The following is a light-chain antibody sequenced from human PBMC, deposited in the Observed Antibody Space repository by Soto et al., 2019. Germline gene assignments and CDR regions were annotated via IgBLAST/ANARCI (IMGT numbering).Light chain of an antibody. CDR1: QSVSSN. J-gene: IGKJ1*01. V-gene: IGKV3-15*01. Sequence: EIGMTQSPATLSVSRGEIATLCCRASQSVSSNLAWYQQKPGQAPRLLIYGASTRATGIPARFSGSGSGTEFTLTISSLQSEDFAVYYCQQYNNWPRTFGQGTKVDI. CDR3: QQYNNWPRT. CDR2: GAS.